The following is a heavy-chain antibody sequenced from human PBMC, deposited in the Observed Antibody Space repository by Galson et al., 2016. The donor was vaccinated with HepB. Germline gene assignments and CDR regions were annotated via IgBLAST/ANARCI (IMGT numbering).Heavy chain of an antibody. CDR1: GFNVISNY. CDR3: ARDGNADSP. D-gene: IGHD1-1*01. Sequence: SLRLSCAASGFNVISNYMSWVRQAPGKGLEWVSLIYSCGGTHYSDSVKGRFTISRDHSKNTLYLEMNNLRVDDTAVYYCARDGNADSPWGQGTLVTVSS. CDR2: IYSCGGT. J-gene: IGHJ5*02. V-gene: IGHV3-53*01.